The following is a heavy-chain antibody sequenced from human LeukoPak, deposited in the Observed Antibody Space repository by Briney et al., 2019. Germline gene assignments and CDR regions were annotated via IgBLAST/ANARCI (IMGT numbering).Heavy chain of an antibody. CDR3: TRAVAGHPD. CDR2: INHSGYT. V-gene: IGHV4-34*01. CDR1: GVPFSNYY. Sequence: LETLPLTCAVSGVPFSNYYWSWVRQSPRQGLEWIGEINHSGYTNYNPSLKTRVTMSIDTSKNQFSLKVTSVTAADAGVYYCTRAVAGHPDWGQGTLVTVSS. D-gene: IGHD6-19*01. J-gene: IGHJ4*02.